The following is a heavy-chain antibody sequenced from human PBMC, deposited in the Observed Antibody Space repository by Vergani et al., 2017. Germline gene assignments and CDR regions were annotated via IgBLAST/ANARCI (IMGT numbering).Heavy chain of an antibody. Sequence: QVQLVQSGAEVKKPGASVKVSCKASGYTFTGYYMHWVRQALGQGLEWMGWINPNSGGTNYAQKFQGRVTMTRDTSISTAYMELSRLRSDDTAVYYCARDGGIAVAGRYYYYYMDVWGKGTTVTVSS. CDR1: GYTFTGYY. J-gene: IGHJ6*03. D-gene: IGHD6-19*01. CDR2: INPNSGGT. CDR3: ARDGGIAVAGRYYYYYMDV. V-gene: IGHV1-2*02.